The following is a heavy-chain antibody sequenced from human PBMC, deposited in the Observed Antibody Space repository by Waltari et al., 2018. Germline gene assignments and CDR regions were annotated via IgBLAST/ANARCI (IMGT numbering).Heavy chain of an antibody. CDR2: IYASRTT. V-gene: IGHV4-59*01. J-gene: IGHJ6*03. Sequence: QVLLQQSGPGLVKPSETLSVTCTVSGGSLSGFYWSWIRQSPGKGLEWIAFIYASRTTKYTPSLNSRVTISVDTSKNRFTLKLGSATAADTALYYCARGTPSFYHYMDVWGKGTTVIVSS. CDR1: GGSLSGFY. CDR3: ARGTPSFYHYMDV.